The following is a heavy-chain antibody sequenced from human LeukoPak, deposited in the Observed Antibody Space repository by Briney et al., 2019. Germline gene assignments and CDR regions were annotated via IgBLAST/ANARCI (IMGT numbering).Heavy chain of an antibody. D-gene: IGHD4-23*01. CDR1: GYTFTSYA. V-gene: IGHV1-2*04. CDR2: INPNSGGT. Sequence: ASVKVSCKASGYTFTSYAMNWVRQAPGQGLEWMGWINPNSGGTNYAQKFQGWVTMTRDTSISTAYMELSRLRSDDTAVYYCARGELRWYHFDYWGQGTLVTVSS. CDR3: ARGELRWYHFDY. J-gene: IGHJ4*02.